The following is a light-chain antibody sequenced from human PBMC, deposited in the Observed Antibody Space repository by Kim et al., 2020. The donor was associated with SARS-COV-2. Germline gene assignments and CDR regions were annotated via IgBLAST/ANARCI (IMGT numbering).Light chain of an antibody. V-gene: IGLV2-14*03. CDR1: SSDVGGSEY. J-gene: IGLJ3*02. CDR2: DVS. CDR3: SSYTTTDTLV. Sequence: GQWITISCTGTSSDVGGSEYVSWYQQNPGKAPKLILYDVSDRPSGVSNRFSGSKSGNTASLTISGLQAEDEADYYCSSYTTTDTLVFGGGTKLTVL.